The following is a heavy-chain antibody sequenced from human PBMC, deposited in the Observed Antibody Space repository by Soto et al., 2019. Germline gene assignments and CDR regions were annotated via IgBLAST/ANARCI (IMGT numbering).Heavy chain of an antibody. D-gene: IGHD7-27*01. CDR2: IRSKAYGGTT. CDR1: GFTFGDYA. V-gene: IGHV3-49*03. J-gene: IGHJ4*02. CDR3: TRGKLGPLPAFDY. Sequence: GGSLRLSCTASGFTFGDYAMSWFRQAPGKGLEWVGFIRSKAYGGTTEYAASVKGRFTIARDDSKSIAYLQMNSLKTEDTAVYSCTRGKLGPLPAFDYWGQGTLVTVSS.